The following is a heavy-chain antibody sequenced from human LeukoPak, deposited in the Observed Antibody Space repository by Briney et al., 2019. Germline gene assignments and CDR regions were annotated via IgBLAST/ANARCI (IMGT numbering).Heavy chain of an antibody. CDR3: ARRAGAYSHPYDY. Sequence: GGSLRLSCTVSGFTVSSNSMSWVRQAPGQGLEWFSFIYSDNTHYSDSVKGRFTISRDNSKNTLYLQMNSLRAEDTAVYYCARRAGAYSHPYDYWGQGTLVTVSS. V-gene: IGHV3-53*01. J-gene: IGHJ4*02. CDR1: GFTVSSNS. CDR2: IYSDNT. D-gene: IGHD4/OR15-4a*01.